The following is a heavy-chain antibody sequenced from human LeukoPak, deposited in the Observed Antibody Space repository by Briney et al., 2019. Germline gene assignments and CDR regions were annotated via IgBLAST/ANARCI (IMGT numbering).Heavy chain of an antibody. J-gene: IGHJ6*03. V-gene: IGHV5-51*01. CDR2: IYPGDSDT. D-gene: IGHD4-23*01. CDR3: ARLGGKKYYYMDV. CDR1: GYSFTSYW. Sequence: GESLKISCKGSGYSFTSYWIGWVRQMPGKGLEWMGIIYPGDSDTRYSPSFHGQVTISADKSISTAYLQWSSLKASYTAMYYCARLGGKKYYYMDVWGKGTTVTVSS.